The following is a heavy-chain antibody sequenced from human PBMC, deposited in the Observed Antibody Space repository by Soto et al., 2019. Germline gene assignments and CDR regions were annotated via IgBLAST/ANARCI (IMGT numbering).Heavy chain of an antibody. CDR3: ARVLSYSSSSGAGHEYYGMDV. V-gene: IGHV4-59*01. CDR2: IYYSGST. CDR1: GGSISSYY. Sequence: SETLSLTCTVSGGSISSYYWSWIRQPPGKGLEWIGYIYYSGSTNYNPSLKSRVTISVDTSKNQFSLKLSSVTAADTAVYYCARVLSYSSSSGAGHEYYGMDVWGQGTTVTVS. D-gene: IGHD6-6*01. J-gene: IGHJ6*02.